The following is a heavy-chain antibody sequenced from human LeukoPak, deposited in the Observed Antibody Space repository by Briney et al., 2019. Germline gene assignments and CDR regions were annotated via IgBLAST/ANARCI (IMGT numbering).Heavy chain of an antibody. J-gene: IGHJ5*02. V-gene: IGHV5-51*01. CDR3: ARHHMNYYCSGSPFDP. Sequence: GESLKISCKGSGYSFTNYWIGWVRQMPGKGLEWMGIIYPGDSHTRYSPSFQGQVTISADKSISTAYLQWSSLEASDTAMYYCARHHMNYYCSGSPFDPWGQGTLVTVSS. CDR2: IYPGDSHT. CDR1: GYSFTNYW. D-gene: IGHD3-10*01.